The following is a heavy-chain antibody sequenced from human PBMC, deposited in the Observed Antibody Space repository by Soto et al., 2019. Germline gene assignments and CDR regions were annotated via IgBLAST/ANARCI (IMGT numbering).Heavy chain of an antibody. D-gene: IGHD1-20*01. Sequence: ASVKVSCKTSGYTFTTYGISWVRQAPGQGLEWMGWITPFNDNTNYAQNLQGRVTMTTDTSTNTAYLELRSLRSDDTAVYYCARLTPGYYYYGMDVWGQGTTVTVSS. J-gene: IGHJ6*02. CDR1: GYTFTTYG. V-gene: IGHV1-18*01. CDR3: ARLTPGYYYYGMDV. CDR2: ITPFNDNT.